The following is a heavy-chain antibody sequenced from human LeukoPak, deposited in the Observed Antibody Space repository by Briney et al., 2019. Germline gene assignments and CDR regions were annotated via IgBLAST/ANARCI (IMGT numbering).Heavy chain of an antibody. CDR3: APSRGRSGGCSHLY. CDR1: GFIFSSYW. V-gene: IGHV3-7*03. D-gene: IGHD1-26*01. CDR2: INQDGSEE. Sequence: GGSLRLSCAASGFIFSSYWMSWVRQAPGKGLEWVANINQDGSEEYYVDSVRGRFTISRDNAQSSLYLQMTRLRVEDTAIYYCAPSRGRSGGCSHLYWGGEPLVPVSS. J-gene: IGHJ4*02.